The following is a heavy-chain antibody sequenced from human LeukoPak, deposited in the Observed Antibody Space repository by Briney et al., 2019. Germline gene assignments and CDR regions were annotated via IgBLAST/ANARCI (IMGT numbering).Heavy chain of an antibody. CDR1: GFTLSTYA. V-gene: IGHV3-23*01. Sequence: PGGSLRLSCAASGFTLSTYAMSWVRQTPGKGLEWVAATSSSDAGTYHADSVRGRFTISRDNSKNSLYLQMNSLRAEDTAVYYCARPWVRGVISNYYMDVWGKGTTVTISS. D-gene: IGHD3-10*01. CDR2: TSSSDAGT. J-gene: IGHJ6*03. CDR3: ARPWVRGVISNYYMDV.